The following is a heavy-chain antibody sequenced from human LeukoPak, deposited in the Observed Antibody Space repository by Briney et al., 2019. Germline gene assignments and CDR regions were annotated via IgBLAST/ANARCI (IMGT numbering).Heavy chain of an antibody. V-gene: IGHV3-11*01. Sequence: GGSLRLSCAASGFTFSQHFMTWIRQAPGKGLEWISYISGSGATYYANSVKGRFTISRDNAQNSLWLQMSSLRAEDTAVYYCARDPMHNGGNSGAFGLWGQGTLVTVSS. J-gene: IGHJ3*01. CDR3: ARDPMHNGGNSGAFGL. CDR2: ISGSGAT. D-gene: IGHD4-23*01. CDR1: GFTFSQHF.